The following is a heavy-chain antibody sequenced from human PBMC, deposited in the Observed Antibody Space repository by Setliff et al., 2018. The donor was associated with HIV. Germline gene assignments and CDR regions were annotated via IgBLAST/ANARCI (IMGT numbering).Heavy chain of an antibody. CDR1: GYSFTSYW. J-gene: IGHJ6*02. Sequence: GESLKISCKGSGYSFTSYWIGWVRQMPGKGLEWMGIIYPGDSDTRYSPSFQGQVTISADKSISTAYLQWSSLKASDTAVYYCARAEGATYYNFSYYYGMDVWGQGTTVTVSS. CDR3: ARAEGATYYNFSYYYGMDV. CDR2: IYPGDSDT. D-gene: IGHD3-3*01. V-gene: IGHV5-51*01.